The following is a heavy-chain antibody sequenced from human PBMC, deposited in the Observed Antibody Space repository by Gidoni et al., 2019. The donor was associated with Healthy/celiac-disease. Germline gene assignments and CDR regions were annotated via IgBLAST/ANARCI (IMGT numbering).Heavy chain of an antibody. D-gene: IGHD3-9*01. V-gene: IGHV3-23*01. CDR2: ISGSGGVT. CDR1: GFTFSSYA. CDR3: AKWSFDWSS. J-gene: IGHJ5*02. Sequence: EVQLLESGGGLVQPGGSLRLSCAASGFTFSSYAMSWIRQAPGKGLEWVSAISGSGGVTYYADSVKGRFTISRNNSKNTLYLQMNSLRAEDTALYYCAKWSFDWSSWGQGTLVTVSS.